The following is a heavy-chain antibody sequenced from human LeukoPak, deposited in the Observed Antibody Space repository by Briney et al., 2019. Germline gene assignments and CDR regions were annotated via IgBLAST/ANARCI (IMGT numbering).Heavy chain of an antibody. Sequence: ASVKVSCKASGYTFTSYYMHWVRQAPGQGLEWMGWISAYNGNTNYAQKLQGRVTMTTDTSTSTAYMELRSLRSDDTAVYYCARDLLSVTMVRGVNPYYMDVWGKGTTVTISS. J-gene: IGHJ6*03. CDR1: GYTFTSYY. CDR2: ISAYNGNT. V-gene: IGHV1-18*04. D-gene: IGHD3-10*01. CDR3: ARDLLSVTMVRGVNPYYMDV.